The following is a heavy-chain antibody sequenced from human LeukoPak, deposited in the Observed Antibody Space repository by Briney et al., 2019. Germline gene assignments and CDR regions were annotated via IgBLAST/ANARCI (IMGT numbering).Heavy chain of an antibody. J-gene: IGHJ4*02. CDR2: IYYSGST. V-gene: IGHV4-59*08. CDR1: GGSISSYY. CDR3: ARLHYDNRKTAFDY. Sequence: SETLSLTCTVSGGSISSYYWSWIRQPPGKGLEWIGYIYYSGSTNYNPSLKSRVTISVDTSKNQFSLKLSSVTAADTAVCYCARLHYDNRKTAFDYWGPGTLVTVSS. D-gene: IGHD3-22*01.